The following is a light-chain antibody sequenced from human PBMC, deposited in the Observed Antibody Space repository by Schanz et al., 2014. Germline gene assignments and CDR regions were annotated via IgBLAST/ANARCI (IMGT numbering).Light chain of an antibody. CDR1: QSISSY. V-gene: IGKV1-39*01. Sequence: DIQMTQSPSSLSASVGDRVTITCRASQSISSYLNWYQQKPGKAPKLLIYAASSLQSGVPSRFSGSGSGTHFTLTISSLQPEDFATYYCQQANSFPRTFGGGTKVEIK. CDR2: AAS. CDR3: QQANSFPRT. J-gene: IGKJ4*01.